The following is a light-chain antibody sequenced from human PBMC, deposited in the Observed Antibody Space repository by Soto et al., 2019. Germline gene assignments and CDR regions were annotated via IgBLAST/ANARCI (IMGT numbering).Light chain of an antibody. Sequence: EVVLTQSPATLSLSPGERATLSCRASHSVGNYLAWYQQKPGQAPRLLIYDASNRPTDIPARFSGSGSGTDFTLIISSLESEDFAVYYCQQRSNWPLTFGGGTKVEIK. V-gene: IGKV3-11*01. J-gene: IGKJ4*01. CDR2: DAS. CDR3: QQRSNWPLT. CDR1: HSVGNY.